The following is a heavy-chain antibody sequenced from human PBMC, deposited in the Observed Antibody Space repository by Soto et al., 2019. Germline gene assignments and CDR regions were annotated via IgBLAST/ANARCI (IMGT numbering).Heavy chain of an antibody. Sequence: QVQLVQSGAEVKKPGSSVKVSCKASGGTFSSYAISWVRQAPGQGLEWMGGIIPIFGTANYAQKFQGRVTIXXDXSXXTAYMELSSLRSEDTAVYYCASSANGYSSSEWFDPWGQGTLVTVSS. CDR2: IIPIFGTA. CDR1: GGTFSSYA. V-gene: IGHV1-69*12. D-gene: IGHD6-6*01. CDR3: ASSANGYSSSEWFDP. J-gene: IGHJ5*02.